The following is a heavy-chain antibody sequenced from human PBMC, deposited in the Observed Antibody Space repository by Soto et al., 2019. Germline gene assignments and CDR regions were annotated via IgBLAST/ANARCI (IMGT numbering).Heavy chain of an antibody. CDR2: ISGSGGST. D-gene: IGHD2-15*01. Sequence: EVQLLESGGGLVQPGGSLRLSCAASGFTFSSYAMSWVRQAPGKGLEWVSAISGSGGSTYYADSVKGRFTISRDNSKNTLYLQMNSLRAEDTAVYYCAKAAEVVAATQWLVARFDYWGQGTLVTVSS. J-gene: IGHJ4*02. CDR1: GFTFSSYA. V-gene: IGHV3-23*01. CDR3: AKAAEVVAATQWLVARFDY.